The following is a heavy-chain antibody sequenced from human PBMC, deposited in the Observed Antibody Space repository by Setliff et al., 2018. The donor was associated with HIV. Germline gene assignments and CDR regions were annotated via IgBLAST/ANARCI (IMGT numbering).Heavy chain of an antibody. J-gene: IGHJ4*02. V-gene: IGHV4-34*12. CDR1: GGALSGYS. D-gene: IGHD3-22*01. CDR2: IFHNGTI. CDR3: ARDPVITMMVGPKFYFDY. Sequence: PSETLSLTCAVYGGALSGYSWSWIRQPPGKGLEWIGEIFHNGTIKYNPSLKSRVALSIDTSKSQISLTLTSLTTADTAVYYCARDPVITMMVGPKFYFDYWGQGILVTVSS.